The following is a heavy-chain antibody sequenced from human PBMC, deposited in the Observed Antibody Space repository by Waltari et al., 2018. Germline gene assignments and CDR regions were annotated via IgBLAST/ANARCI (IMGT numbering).Heavy chain of an antibody. J-gene: IGHJ4*02. D-gene: IGHD3-10*01. CDR2: TGDGGSVT. Sequence: EVQLVESGGGLVQPGGSLRLSCAVSGSTFINNAISWVRQAPGKGLEGVSATGDGGSVTYYADSAKGRFSISRDNSKNTVYLQMNSLRAEDSALYYCARGFGELLPLDYWGQGTLVTVST. V-gene: IGHV3-23*04. CDR1: GSTFINNA. CDR3: ARGFGELLPLDY.